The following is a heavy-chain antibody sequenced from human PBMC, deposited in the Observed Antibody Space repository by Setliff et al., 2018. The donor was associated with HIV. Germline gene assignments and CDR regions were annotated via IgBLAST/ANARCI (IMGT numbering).Heavy chain of an antibody. V-gene: IGHV1-69*02. CDR3: VRGVQSPPHYSYYYLDV. CDR2: IIPILGVA. CDR1: RSTFNSHT. Sequence: ASVKVSCKASRSTFNSHTINWVRQAPGQGLDWMGRIIPILGVANYAQRFQGKVTITADKSTSTAYMELTSLRFDNTAMYYCVRGVQSPPHYSYYYLDVWGEGTMVTVSS. D-gene: IGHD3-3*01. J-gene: IGHJ6*03.